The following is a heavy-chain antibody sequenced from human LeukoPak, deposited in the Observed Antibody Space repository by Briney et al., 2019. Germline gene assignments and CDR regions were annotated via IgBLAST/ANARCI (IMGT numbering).Heavy chain of an antibody. Sequence: HSGRSLRLSCAASGFTFSSYAMNWVRQAPGKGLEWVALISYDASNKYYADSVKGRFTISRDNSKNTLYLQMNSLRAEDTAVYYCAKEKQWLATGNWFDPWGQGTLVTVSS. CDR3: AKEKQWLATGNWFDP. D-gene: IGHD6-19*01. V-gene: IGHV3-30*18. CDR1: GFTFSSYA. J-gene: IGHJ5*02. CDR2: ISYDASNK.